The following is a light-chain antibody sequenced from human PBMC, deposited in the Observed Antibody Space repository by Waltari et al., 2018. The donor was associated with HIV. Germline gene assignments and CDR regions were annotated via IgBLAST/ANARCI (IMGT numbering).Light chain of an antibody. V-gene: IGLV2-8*01. CDR2: EVT. Sequence: QSALTQTPSASGSPGQSVTISCTGTSSDVGSYKYVSWYQQHPGKAPKLMIYEVTKRPSGVPDRSSGSTSGNTASLTISGLQTEDDADYSCCSYADSSTWVFGGGTKLTVL. J-gene: IGLJ3*02. CDR1: SSDVGSYKY. CDR3: CSYADSSTWV.